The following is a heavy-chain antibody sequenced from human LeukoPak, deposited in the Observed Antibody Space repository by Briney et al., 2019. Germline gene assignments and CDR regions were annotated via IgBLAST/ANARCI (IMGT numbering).Heavy chain of an antibody. CDR3: ARDGCYYDSSGYPYYFDY. D-gene: IGHD3-22*01. CDR2: INPSGGST. CDR1: GYTFTSYY. J-gene: IGHJ4*02. Sequence: ASVKVSCKASGYTFTSYYMHWVRQAPGQGLEWMGIINPSGGSTSYAQKFQGRVTMTRDTSTSTVYMELSSLRSEDTAVCYCARDGCYYDSSGYPYYFDYWGQGTLVTVSS. V-gene: IGHV1-46*01.